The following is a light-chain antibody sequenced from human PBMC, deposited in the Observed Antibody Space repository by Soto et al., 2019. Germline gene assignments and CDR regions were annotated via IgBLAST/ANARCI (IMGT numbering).Light chain of an antibody. V-gene: IGKV1-17*01. J-gene: IGKJ2*01. CDR2: AAS. CDR1: QGIRNE. Sequence: DIQMTQSPSSLSAFIGDRVTITCRASQGIRNELAWYQQKPGKAPKRLIYAASSLQSGVPSRFGGYGSGTEFTLTISSLQPEDFATYYCLQHNSYPYTFGQGTKLEIK. CDR3: LQHNSYPYT.